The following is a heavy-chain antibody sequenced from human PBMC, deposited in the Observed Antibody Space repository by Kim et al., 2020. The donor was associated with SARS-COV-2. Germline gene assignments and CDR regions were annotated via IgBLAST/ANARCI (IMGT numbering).Heavy chain of an antibody. Sequence: GGSLRLSCAASGFTFSSYWMSWVRQAPGKGLEWVANIKQDGSEKYYVDSVKGRFTISRDNAKNSLYLQMNSLRAEDTAVYYCARIRRVTIFGVVTEYGMDVWGQGTTVTVSS. CDR1: GFTFSSYW. J-gene: IGHJ6*02. CDR3: ARIRRVTIFGVVTEYGMDV. D-gene: IGHD3-3*01. V-gene: IGHV3-7*03. CDR2: IKQDGSEK.